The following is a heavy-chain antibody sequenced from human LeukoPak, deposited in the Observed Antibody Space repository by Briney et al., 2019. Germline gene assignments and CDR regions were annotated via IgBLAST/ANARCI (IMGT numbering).Heavy chain of an antibody. D-gene: IGHD3-22*01. Sequence: GGSLRLSCAASGFTFSSYAMSWVRQAPGKGLEWVSAISGSGGSTYYADSVKGRFTISRDNSKNTLYLQMNSLRVEDTAVYYCAKVNYYDSSGYWNYYYGMDVWGQGTTVTVSS. CDR2: ISGSGGST. CDR3: AKVNYYDSSGYWNYYYGMDV. J-gene: IGHJ6*02. CDR1: GFTFSSYA. V-gene: IGHV3-23*01.